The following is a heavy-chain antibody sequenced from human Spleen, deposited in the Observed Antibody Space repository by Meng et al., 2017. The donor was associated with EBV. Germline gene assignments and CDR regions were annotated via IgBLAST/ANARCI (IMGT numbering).Heavy chain of an antibody. CDR2: IIPIFGTA. D-gene: IGHD5-24*01. V-gene: IGHV1-69*01. CDR3: ARSEDMATIYYFDY. J-gene: IGHJ4*02. Sequence: VEVGAAGVEVKNSWSWVKVSCTASGGTFNRSPINWLGPARGQGLEWMGGIIPIFGTANYAQKFQGRVTITADESTSTAYMELSSLRSEDTAVYYCARSEDMATIYYFDYWGQGTLVTVSS. CDR1: GGTFNRSP.